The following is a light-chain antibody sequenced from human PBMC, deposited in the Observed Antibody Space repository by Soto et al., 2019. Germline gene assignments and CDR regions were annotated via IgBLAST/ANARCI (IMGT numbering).Light chain of an antibody. CDR3: QSYDSSLNVHYV. CDR2: GNN. CDR1: GSNIGAGYD. V-gene: IGLV1-40*01. Sequence: QSALTQSPSMSGAPGQRVTISCTGSGSNIGAGYDVHWYQQLPGTAPKLLIYGNNNRPSGVPDRFSGSKSGTSASLAITGLQAEDEADYYCQSYDSSLNVHYVFGTGTKVTVL. J-gene: IGLJ1*01.